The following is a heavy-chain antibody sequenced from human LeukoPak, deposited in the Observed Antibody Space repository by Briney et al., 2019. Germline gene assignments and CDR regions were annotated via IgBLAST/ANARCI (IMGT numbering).Heavy chain of an antibody. CDR2: INHSGST. CDR1: GGSFSGYY. CDR3: ARGGYSYGYKY. J-gene: IGHJ4*02. D-gene: IGHD5-18*01. V-gene: IGHV4-34*01. Sequence: SETLSLTCAVYGGSFSGYYWSWIRQPPGKGLEWIGEINHSGSTNHNPSLKSRVTISVDTSKNQFSLKLSSVTAADTAVYYCARGGYSYGYKYWGQGTLVTVSS.